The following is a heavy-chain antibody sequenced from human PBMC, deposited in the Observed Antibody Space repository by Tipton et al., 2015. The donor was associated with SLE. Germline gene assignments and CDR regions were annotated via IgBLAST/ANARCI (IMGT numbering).Heavy chain of an antibody. CDR1: GDSIITSTNY. D-gene: IGHD4-11*01. Sequence: TLSLTCTVSGDSIITSTNYWAWIRQPPGKRLEWIGYIYASGSINYNPSLKSRVTISVDTSKNQFSLQLTSVTAADTAVYYCARFRLMTSVTLAFDIWGQGTMVTVSS. J-gene: IGHJ3*02. CDR2: IYASGSI. V-gene: IGHV4-61*05. CDR3: ARFRLMTSVTLAFDI.